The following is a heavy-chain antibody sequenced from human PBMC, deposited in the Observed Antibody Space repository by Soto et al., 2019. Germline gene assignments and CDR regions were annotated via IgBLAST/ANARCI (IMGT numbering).Heavy chain of an antibody. Sequence: QVQLQQWGAGLLKPSETLSLTCAVYGGSFSGYSWTWIRQPPGKGLEWIGEINHGGATNTNPSLKSRVTMSLDTSYNQISLKLTSVTAADTAVYYCAKDPLEGGWAARPGSWFDPWGLGTLVTVAS. CDR3: AKDPLEGGWAARPGSWFDP. J-gene: IGHJ5*02. CDR1: GGSFSGYS. V-gene: IGHV4-34*01. CDR2: INHGGAT. D-gene: IGHD6-6*01.